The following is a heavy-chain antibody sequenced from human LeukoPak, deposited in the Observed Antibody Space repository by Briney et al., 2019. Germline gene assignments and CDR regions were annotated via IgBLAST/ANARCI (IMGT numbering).Heavy chain of an antibody. V-gene: IGHV3-23*01. Sequence: LPGGSLRLSCAASGFTFSSYAMSWVRQAPGKGLEWVSGISGSGGSTDYADSVKGRFTISRDNSKNTLYLQMNSLRAEDTAVYYCASRLLSAYHYGMDVWGQGTTVTVSS. CDR3: ASRLLSAYHYGMDV. J-gene: IGHJ6*02. D-gene: IGHD2-15*01. CDR1: GFTFSSYA. CDR2: ISGSGGST.